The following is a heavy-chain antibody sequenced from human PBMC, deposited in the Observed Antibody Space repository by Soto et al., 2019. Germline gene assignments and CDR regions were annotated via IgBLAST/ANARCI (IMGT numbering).Heavy chain of an antibody. CDR3: ANSAGYSSSWYNPYYYYYGMDV. D-gene: IGHD6-13*01. V-gene: IGHV3-30*18. CDR1: GFTFSSYG. CDR2: ISYDGSNK. Sequence: QVQLVESGGGVVQPGRSLRLSCAASGFTFSSYGMHWVRQAPGKGLEWVAVISYDGSNKYYADSVKGRFTISRDNSKNTLYLQMNSLRAEDTAVYYCANSAGYSSSWYNPYYYYYGMDVWGQGTTVTVSS. J-gene: IGHJ6*02.